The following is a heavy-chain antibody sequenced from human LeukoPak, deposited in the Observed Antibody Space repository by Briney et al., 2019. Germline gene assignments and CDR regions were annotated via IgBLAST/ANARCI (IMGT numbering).Heavy chain of an antibody. CDR1: GGSISSSDYY. J-gene: IGHJ5*02. Sequence: SSETLSLTCTVSGGSISSSDYYWGWIRQPPGKGLEWIGGFYYSGSTHYSPSLRSRVTISVDTSKNQFSLRLSSVTAADTAVYYCASQPYTSSSFDPWGQGTLVTVSS. D-gene: IGHD6-13*01. CDR3: ASQPYTSSSFDP. CDR2: FYYSGST. V-gene: IGHV4-39*01.